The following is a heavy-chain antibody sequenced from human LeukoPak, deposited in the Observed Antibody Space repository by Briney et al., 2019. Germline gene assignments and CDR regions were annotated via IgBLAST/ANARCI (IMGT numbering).Heavy chain of an antibody. CDR1: GGSFSGYY. V-gene: IGHV4-34*01. D-gene: IGHD3-22*01. CDR2: INHSGST. J-gene: IGHJ4*02. CDR3: AAAVVTYYYDSSGYYNYFDY. Sequence: NSSETLSLTCAVYGGSFSGYYWSWIRQPPGKGLEWIGEINHSGSTNYNPSLKSRVTISVDTSKNQFSLKLSSVTAADTAVYYCAAAVVTYYYDSSGYYNYFDYWGQGTLVTVPS.